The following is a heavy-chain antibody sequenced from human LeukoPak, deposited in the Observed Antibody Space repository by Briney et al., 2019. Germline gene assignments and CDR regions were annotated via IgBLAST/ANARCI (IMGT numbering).Heavy chain of an antibody. V-gene: IGHV4-30-4*08. CDR1: GGSISSYY. Sequence: SETLSLTCTVSGGSISSYYWSWIRQPPGKGLEWIGYIYYSGSTYYNPSLKSRVTISVDTSKNQFSLKLSSVTAADTAVYYCARGVTWIQLWPYFDYWGQGTLVTVSS. CDR3: ARGVTWIQLWPYFDY. D-gene: IGHD5-18*01. CDR2: IYYSGST. J-gene: IGHJ4*02.